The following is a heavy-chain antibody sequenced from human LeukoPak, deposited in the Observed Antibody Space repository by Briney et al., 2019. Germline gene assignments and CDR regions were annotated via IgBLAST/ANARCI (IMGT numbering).Heavy chain of an antibody. CDR2: MNVKTGAT. CDR1: GYTFIDYY. V-gene: IGHV1-2*02. Sequence: ASVKVSCKASGYTFIDYYIHWVRQAPGHGLEWLGWMNVKTGATSSAQRFPGRFTMTRDTSIGTASMEFSSLTSDDTAVYYCARQSGTYWGLDYWGQGTLVTISS. CDR3: ARQSGTYWGLDY. J-gene: IGHJ4*02. D-gene: IGHD1-26*01.